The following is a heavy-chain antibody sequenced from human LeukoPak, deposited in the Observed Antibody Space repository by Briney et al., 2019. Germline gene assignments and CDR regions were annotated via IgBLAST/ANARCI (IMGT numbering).Heavy chain of an antibody. V-gene: IGHV4-39*01. Sequence: TSSETLSLTCTVSGAPITTSNHYWGWIRQTPGKTLEWIANIYYSGHTLYNPSFKSRALISVDTSSNQFSLRLTSVTAADTAVYYCAAPSGPTYYSPVDFWGQGTSVSVSS. D-gene: IGHD2-15*01. J-gene: IGHJ4*02. CDR3: AAPSGPTYYSPVDF. CDR2: IYYSGHT. CDR1: GAPITTSNHY.